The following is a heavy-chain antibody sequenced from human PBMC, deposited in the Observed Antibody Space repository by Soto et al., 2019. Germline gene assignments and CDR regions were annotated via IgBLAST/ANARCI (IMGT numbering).Heavy chain of an antibody. V-gene: IGHV3-7*01. CDR3: VRAMVV. Sequence: GGSLRLSCAASGFTFSNYWMNWVRQAPGKGLEWVANINQDGSKKYYAVSVKGRFTISRDSAKNSLYLQMNSLRAEDTAVYYCVRAMVVWSRGTTVTVSS. CDR2: INQDGSKK. J-gene: IGHJ6*03. CDR1: GFTFSNYW.